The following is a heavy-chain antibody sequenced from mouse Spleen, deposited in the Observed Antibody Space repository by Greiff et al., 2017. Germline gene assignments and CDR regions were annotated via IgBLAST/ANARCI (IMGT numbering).Heavy chain of an antibody. V-gene: IGHV1-64*01. CDR1: GYTFTSYW. D-gene: IGHD2-1*01. J-gene: IGHJ2*01. CDR2: IHPNSGST. Sequence: VQLQQSGAELVKPGASVKLSCKASGYTFTSYWMHWVKQRPGQGLEWIGMIHPNSGSTNYNEKFKSKATLTTDKSSSTAYMQLSRLTSEDSAVYFCARCKMLTYYFDYWGQGTTLTVSS. CDR3: ARCKMLTYYFDY.